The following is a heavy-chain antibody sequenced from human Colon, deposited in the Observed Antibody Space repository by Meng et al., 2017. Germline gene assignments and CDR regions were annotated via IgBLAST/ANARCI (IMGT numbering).Heavy chain of an antibody. CDR3: AVGPWELDY. D-gene: IGHD1-26*01. J-gene: IGHJ4*02. V-gene: IGHV4-61*01. CDR2: VDYYWNI. Sequence: QLQESGPGLVGPSETLSLTCNVSGGSVSSGSHYWSWIRQPPGKGLEFIAYVDYYWNINYNPSLNSRATVSIDTSKTQFSLKVTSVTAADTAVYYCAVGPWELDYWGQGILVTVSS. CDR1: GGSVSSGSHY.